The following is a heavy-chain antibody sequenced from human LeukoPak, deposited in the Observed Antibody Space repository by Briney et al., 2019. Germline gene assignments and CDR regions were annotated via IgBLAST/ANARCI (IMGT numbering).Heavy chain of an antibody. Sequence: PGGSLRLSCAVSGITLSNYGMSWVRQAPGKGLEWVSAISGSGGSTYCADSVKGRFTISRDNSKNTLYLQMNSLRAEDTAVYYCWYYYGMDVWGQGTTVTVSS. CDR1: GITLSNYG. V-gene: IGHV3-23*01. CDR3: WYYYGMDV. CDR2: ISGSGGST. J-gene: IGHJ6*02.